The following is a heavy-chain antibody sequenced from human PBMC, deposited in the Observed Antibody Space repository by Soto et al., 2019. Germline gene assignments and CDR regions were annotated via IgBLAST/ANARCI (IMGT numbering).Heavy chain of an antibody. CDR1: GYTFTSYG. CDR2: ISAYNGNT. V-gene: IGHV1-18*04. J-gene: IGHJ6*02. CDR3: ARTLGVVPAAKAHYYYYGMDV. Sequence: GASVKVSCKASGYTFTSYGISWVRQAPGQGLEWMGWISAYNGNTSYAQKLQGRVTMTTDTSTSTAYMELRSLRSDDTAVYYCARTLGVVPAAKAHYYYYGMDVWGQGTTVTVSS. D-gene: IGHD2-2*01.